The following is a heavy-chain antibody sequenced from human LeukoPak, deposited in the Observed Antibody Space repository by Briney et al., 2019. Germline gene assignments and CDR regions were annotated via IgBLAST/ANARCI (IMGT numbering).Heavy chain of an antibody. CDR2: IYYSGST. D-gene: IGHD6-13*01. V-gene: IGHV4-39*01. Sequence: SETLSLTCTVSGGSISSSSYYWGWIRQPPGKGLEWIGSIYYSGSTYYDPSLKSRVTISVDTSKNQFSLKLSSVTAADTAVYYCARSAIAAAEPLDYWGQGTLVTVSS. CDR3: ARSAIAAAEPLDY. CDR1: GGSISSSSYY. J-gene: IGHJ4*02.